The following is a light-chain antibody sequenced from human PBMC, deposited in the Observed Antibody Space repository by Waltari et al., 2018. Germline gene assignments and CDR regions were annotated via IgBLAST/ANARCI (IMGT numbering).Light chain of an antibody. V-gene: IGLV2-11*01. CDR3: CSYAGRYTWV. CDR1: SSDVGGYHY. Sequence: QSALTQPRSVSESPGQSVTISCTATSSDVGGYHYVPWYQQHPGKAPKLMIYDVNKRPSGVPDRFSGSKSGNTASLTISGLQAEDEADYYCCSYAGRYTWVFGGGTKLTVL. CDR2: DVN. J-gene: IGLJ3*02.